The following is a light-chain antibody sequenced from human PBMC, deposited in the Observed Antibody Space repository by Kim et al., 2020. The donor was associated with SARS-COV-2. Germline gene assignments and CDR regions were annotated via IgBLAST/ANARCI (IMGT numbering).Light chain of an antibody. CDR2: GAS. CDR3: QQSYSSPPT. J-gene: IGKJ1*01. Sequence: DIQMTQSPSSLSASIGDRVTITCRASQSISRHFNWYQKRPGEAPKLLIYGASNLQSGVPSRFSGSGSGTDFTLTIRSLQPEDFATYYWQQSYSSPPTFDQRTKVDIK. CDR1: QSISRH. V-gene: IGKV1-39*01.